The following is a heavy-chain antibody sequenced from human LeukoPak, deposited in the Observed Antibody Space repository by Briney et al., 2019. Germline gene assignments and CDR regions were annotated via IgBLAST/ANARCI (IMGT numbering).Heavy chain of an antibody. J-gene: IGHJ5*02. V-gene: IGHV4-30-2*01. CDR1: GGSISSGGYS. CDR2: IYHSGST. Sequence: SQTLSLTCAVSGGSISSGGYSWSWIRQPPGKGLEWIGYIYHSGSTYYNPSLKSRVTISVDRSKNQFSLKLSSVTAADTAVYYCARHWQWLVTTVENWFDPWGQGTLVTVSS. CDR3: ARHWQWLVTTVENWFDP. D-gene: IGHD6-19*01.